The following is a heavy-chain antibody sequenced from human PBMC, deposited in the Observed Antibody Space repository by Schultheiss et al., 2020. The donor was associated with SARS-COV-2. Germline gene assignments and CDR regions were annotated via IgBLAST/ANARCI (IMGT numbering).Heavy chain of an antibody. V-gene: IGHV3-23*01. CDR2: ISGSGGGT. Sequence: GESLKISCAASGFTFSSYDMSWVRQTPGKGLEWVSSISGSGGGTYYADSVKGQFTISRDNFKDTLYLQMTRLRGEDTAVYYCAKGLLAVRPWYYGMDVWGQGTTVTVSS. D-gene: IGHD6-6*01. J-gene: IGHJ6*02. CDR1: GFTFSSYD. CDR3: AKGLLAVRPWYYGMDV.